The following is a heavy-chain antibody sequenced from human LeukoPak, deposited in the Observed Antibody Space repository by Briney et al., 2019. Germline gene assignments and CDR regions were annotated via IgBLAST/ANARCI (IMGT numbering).Heavy chain of an antibody. CDR1: GSSISSYY. D-gene: IGHD3-10*01. V-gene: IGHV4-59*01. CDR3: ARALGRGRITMVRGAPSYFDY. Sequence: SETLSLTCTVSGSSISSYYWSWIRQPPGKGLEWIGYIYYSGSTNYNPSLKSRVIISVDTSKNQFSLKLSSVTAADTAVYYCARALGRGRITMVRGAPSYFDYWGQGTLVTVSS. J-gene: IGHJ4*02. CDR2: IYYSGST.